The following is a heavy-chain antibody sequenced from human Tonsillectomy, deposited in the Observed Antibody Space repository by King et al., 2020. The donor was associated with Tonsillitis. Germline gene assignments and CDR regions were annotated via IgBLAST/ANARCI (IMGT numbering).Heavy chain of an antibody. Sequence: VQLVESGGGLVQPGGSLRLSCAASGFTFSDYYMSWIRQAPGKGLEWVSYISSSGSHTNHADSVKGRFTISRDSANKSLYLQMNSLRAEDTAVYYCAGVGGADLRPCDYWGQGTLVTVSS. CDR1: GFTFSDYY. CDR3: AGVGGADLRPCDY. J-gene: IGHJ4*02. D-gene: IGHD1-26*01. CDR2: ISSSGSHT. V-gene: IGHV3-11*06.